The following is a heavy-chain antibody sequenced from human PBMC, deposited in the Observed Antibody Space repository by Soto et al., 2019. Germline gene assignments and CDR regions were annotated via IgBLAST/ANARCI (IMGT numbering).Heavy chain of an antibody. Sequence: QVQLQESGPGLVKPSQTLSLTCTVSGGSISSGGYYWSWIRQHPGKGLEWIGYIYYSGSTYYNPSLKSRVTISVDTSKHHFALKLSSATAADTAVYYCARVNYVPSGYYYCYGMDVWGQGTTVTVSS. CDR1: GGSISSGGYY. CDR3: ARVNYVPSGYYYCYGMDV. J-gene: IGHJ6*02. V-gene: IGHV4-31*03. D-gene: IGHD3-16*01. CDR2: IYYSGST.